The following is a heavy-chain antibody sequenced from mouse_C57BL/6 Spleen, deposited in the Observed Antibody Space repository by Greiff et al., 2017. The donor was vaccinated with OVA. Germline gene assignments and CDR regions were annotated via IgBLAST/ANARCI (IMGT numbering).Heavy chain of an antibody. V-gene: IGHV5-16*01. CDR3: ARGCHWYFDV. CDR1: GFTFSDYY. J-gene: IGHJ1*03. Sequence: EVMLVESEGGLVQPGSSMKLSCTASGFTFSDYYMAWVRQVPEKGLEWVANINYDGSSTNYLDSLKSRFIISRDNSKNILYRQMSSLKSEDTATYYCARGCHWYFDVWGTGTTVTVSS. CDR2: INYDGSST.